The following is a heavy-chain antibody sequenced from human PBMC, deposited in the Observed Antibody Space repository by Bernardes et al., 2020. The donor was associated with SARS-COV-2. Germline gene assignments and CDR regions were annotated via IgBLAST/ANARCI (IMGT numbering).Heavy chain of an antibody. D-gene: IGHD3-3*01. CDR3: AKGSFGVELLHAFDI. CDR2: SRGKGDSYTT. CDR1: GFTFSDHY. J-gene: IGHJ3*02. Sequence: GSLRLSCAASGFTFSDHYMDWVRQAPGKGLEWVGRSRGKGDSYTTEYAASVKGRFTISRDDSKNSVYLQMNSLKIEDTAIYYCAKGSFGVELLHAFDIWGQGTMVTVSS. V-gene: IGHV3-72*01.